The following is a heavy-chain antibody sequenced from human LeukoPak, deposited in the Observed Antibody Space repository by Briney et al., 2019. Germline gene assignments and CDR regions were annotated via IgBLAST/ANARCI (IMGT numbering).Heavy chain of an antibody. D-gene: IGHD6-6*01. CDR1: GGSISSYY. Sequence: SETLSLTCTVSGGSISSYYWSWIRQPPGKGLEWIGEINHSGSTNYNPSLKSRVTISVDTSKNQFSLKLSSVTAADTAVYYCARGEWRSSSAPKNNWFDPWGQGTLVTVSS. CDR2: INHSGST. V-gene: IGHV4-34*01. J-gene: IGHJ5*02. CDR3: ARGEWRSSSAPKNNWFDP.